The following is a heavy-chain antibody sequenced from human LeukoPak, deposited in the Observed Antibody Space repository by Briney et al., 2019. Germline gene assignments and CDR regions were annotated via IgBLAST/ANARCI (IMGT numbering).Heavy chain of an antibody. CDR3: ARDQSIAAAGTIDY. J-gene: IGHJ4*02. V-gene: IGHV3-48*03. Sequence: GGCLRLSCAASGFTFSSYDMNWVRQAPGKGLEWVSYISSSGSTIYYADSVKGRFTISRDNAKNSLYLQMNSLRAEDTAVYYCARDQSIAAAGTIDYWGQGTLVTVSS. D-gene: IGHD6-13*01. CDR1: GFTFSSYD. CDR2: ISSSGSTI.